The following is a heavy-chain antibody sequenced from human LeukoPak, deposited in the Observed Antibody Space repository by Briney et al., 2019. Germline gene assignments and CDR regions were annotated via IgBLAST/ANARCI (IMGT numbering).Heavy chain of an antibody. D-gene: IGHD1-1*01. CDR3: ARDHRQLSLGYYGMDV. CDR1: GFTFNSYA. Sequence: GRSLRLSCAASGFTFNSYAMHWVRQAPGKGLEXXXXXSYDGGNKYYVDSVKGRFTISRDNSKNTLYLQMNSLRAEDTAVYYCARDHRQLSLGYYGMDVWGQGTTVTVSS. CDR2: XSYDGGNK. J-gene: IGHJ6*02. V-gene: IGHV3-30*04.